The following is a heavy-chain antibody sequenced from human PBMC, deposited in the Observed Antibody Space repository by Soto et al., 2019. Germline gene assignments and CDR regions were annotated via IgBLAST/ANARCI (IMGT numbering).Heavy chain of an antibody. J-gene: IGHJ4*02. V-gene: IGHV3-23*01. CDR3: ARSLFMVAPVTEPFEY. CDR1: GFPFSSYA. D-gene: IGHD2-15*01. CDR2: ISGGGNDR. Sequence: VGSLRLSCASSGFPFSSYAMSWVRQTPEKGLEWVAGISGGGNDRYYADFVQGRFTFSRDNSRNILYLQMNSLRADDTAMYFCARSLFMVAPVTEPFEYWRQGTLVHVPS.